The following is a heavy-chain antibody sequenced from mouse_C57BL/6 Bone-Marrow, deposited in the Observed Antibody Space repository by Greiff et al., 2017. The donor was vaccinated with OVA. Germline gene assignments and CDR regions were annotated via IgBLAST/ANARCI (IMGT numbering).Heavy chain of an antibody. Sequence: VQLQQPGAELVRPGASVTLSCKASGYTFTDYEMHWVKQTPVHGLEWIGAIDPETGGTAYNQKFKGKAILTADKSSSTAYMELRSLTSEDSAVYYCTRERVPFTTVYYFDYWGQGTTLTVSS. CDR2: IDPETGGT. CDR3: TRERVPFTTVYYFDY. J-gene: IGHJ2*01. D-gene: IGHD1-1*01. CDR1: GYTFTDYE. V-gene: IGHV1-15*01.